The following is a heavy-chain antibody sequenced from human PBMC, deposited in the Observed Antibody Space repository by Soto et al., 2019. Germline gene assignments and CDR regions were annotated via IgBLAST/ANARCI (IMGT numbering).Heavy chain of an antibody. CDR2: ISSNGGST. D-gene: IGHD3-16*01. J-gene: IGHJ4*02. CDR1: GFTFSSYA. V-gene: IGHV3-64D*08. Sequence: PGGSLRLSCAASGFTFSSYAMSWVRQAPGKGLEWVSAISSNGGSTYYADSVKGRFTISRDNSKNTLYLQMSSLRAEDTDVYYCVKDAYDYVPLYFDYWGQGTLVTVSS. CDR3: VKDAYDYVPLYFDY.